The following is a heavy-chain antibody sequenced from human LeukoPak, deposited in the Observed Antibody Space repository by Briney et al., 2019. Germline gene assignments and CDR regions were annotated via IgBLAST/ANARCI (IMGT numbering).Heavy chain of an antibody. Sequence: ASVKVPCKASGYTFTGYYMHWVRQAPGQGLEWMGRINPNNGGTNYARKFQGRVTMTGDTSISTAYMELSSLRSDDTAVYYCTRESGSYHGNDYWGQGTLVTVSS. D-gene: IGHD1-26*01. CDR2: INPNNGGT. CDR1: GYTFTGYY. J-gene: IGHJ4*02. V-gene: IGHV1-2*06. CDR3: TRESGSYHGNDY.